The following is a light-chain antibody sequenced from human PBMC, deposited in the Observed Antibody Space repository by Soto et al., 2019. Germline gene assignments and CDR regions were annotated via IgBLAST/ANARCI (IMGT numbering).Light chain of an antibody. J-gene: IGLJ2*01. CDR2: RNN. V-gene: IGLV1-47*01. Sequence: QPVLTQPPSASGTPGQRVTISCSGSSSNIGSNYVYWYQQLPGTAPKLLIYRNNQRPSGVPDRFSGSKSGTSASLAISGLRSEDEADYYCAAWDDSLSGVVFGGGTKATVL. CDR3: AAWDDSLSGVV. CDR1: SSNIGSNY.